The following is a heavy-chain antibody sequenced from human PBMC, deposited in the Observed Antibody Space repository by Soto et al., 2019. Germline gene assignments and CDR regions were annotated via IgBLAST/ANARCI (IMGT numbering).Heavy chain of an antibody. D-gene: IGHD2-2*01. CDR2: IYSSGSV. Sequence: ETRSVTCTVSGGSVSGDSWSWIRQYPGKGLEWIGYIYSSGSVNYNPSLKSRVTISVDTSKNQFSLKLNSVTAADTAVYYCARVKPPRYQIDYWSQGALIS. V-gene: IGHV4-59*02. J-gene: IGHJ4*02. CDR3: ARVKPPRYQIDY. CDR1: GGSVSGDS.